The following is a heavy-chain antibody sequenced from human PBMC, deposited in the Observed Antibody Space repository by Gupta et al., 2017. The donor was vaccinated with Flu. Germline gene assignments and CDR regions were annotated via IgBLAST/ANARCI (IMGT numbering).Heavy chain of an antibody. J-gene: IGHJ4*02. CDR2: MSDDGSNK. CDR3: AKGGRHNENVDGDS. D-gene: IGHD1-1*01. Sequence: QVQLVDSGGGVVLPGPSLRLSCAPSVFTFSASDMHWVRPVPGTGMEWMVGMSDDGSNKWYADSVRGRFTISRDNSKKTLILQMNSLRREDTAVYYCAKGGRHNENVDGDSWGQGTLVTVSS. V-gene: IGHV3-30*18. CDR1: VFTFSASD.